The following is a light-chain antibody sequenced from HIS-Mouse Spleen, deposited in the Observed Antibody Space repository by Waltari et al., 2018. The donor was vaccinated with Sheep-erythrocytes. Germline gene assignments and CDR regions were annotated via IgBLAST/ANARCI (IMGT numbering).Light chain of an antibody. V-gene: IGLV2-11*01. CDR2: DVS. CDR1: SSAVGGYHY. CDR3: CSYAGSYNHV. J-gene: IGLJ1*01. Sequence: QSALTQPRSVSGSPGQSVTISCTGTSSAVGGYHYVSWYQQHPGKAPKLMTYDVSKRPSEVPDRFSDSKPGNTASLTYSRLQAEDEADYYCCSYAGSYNHVFATGTKVTVL.